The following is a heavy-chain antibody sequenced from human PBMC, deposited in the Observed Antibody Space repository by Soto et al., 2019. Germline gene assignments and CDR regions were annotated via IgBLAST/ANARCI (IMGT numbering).Heavy chain of an antibody. CDR1: GGSISGYY. V-gene: IGHV4-59*01. Sequence: SEPLSLTCTVSGGSISGYYWSWIRQPPGKGLEWIGYISYSGVTNYNPSLKSRVTISVDTSKNQFSLKLSSVTAVDTALYYCARDQIKRGSAGYYYYLDVWGNGTTVTVSS. J-gene: IGHJ6*03. CDR2: ISYSGVT. CDR3: ARDQIKRGSAGYYYYLDV. D-gene: IGHD5-12*01.